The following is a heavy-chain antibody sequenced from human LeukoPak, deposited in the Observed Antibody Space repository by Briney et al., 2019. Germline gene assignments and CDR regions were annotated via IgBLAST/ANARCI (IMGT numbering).Heavy chain of an antibody. CDR3: ASSYGSGSYAAPDLDY. CDR1: GGSISSSSYY. V-gene: IGHV4-39*01. J-gene: IGHJ4*02. CDR2: IYYSGST. D-gene: IGHD3-10*01. Sequence: SETLSLTCTVSGGSISSSSYYWGWIRQPPGKGLEWIGSIYYSGSTYYNPSLKSRVTISVDTSKNQFSLKLSSVTAADTAVYYCASSYGSGSYAAPDLDYWAREPWSPSPQ.